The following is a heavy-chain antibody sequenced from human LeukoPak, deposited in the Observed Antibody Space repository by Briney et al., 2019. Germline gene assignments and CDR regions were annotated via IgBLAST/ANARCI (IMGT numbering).Heavy chain of an antibody. CDR3: ARKRSLRGYWYFDL. CDR1: GGSIRSSYYY. V-gene: IGHV4-39*07. D-gene: IGHD4-17*01. Sequence: SETLSLTCTVSGGSIRSSYYYWGWIRQPPGKGLEWIGSIYDSGSTNYNPSLKSRVTISVDRSKNQFSLKLSSVTAADTAVYYCARKRSLRGYWYFDLWGRGTLVTVSS. CDR2: IYDSGST. J-gene: IGHJ2*01.